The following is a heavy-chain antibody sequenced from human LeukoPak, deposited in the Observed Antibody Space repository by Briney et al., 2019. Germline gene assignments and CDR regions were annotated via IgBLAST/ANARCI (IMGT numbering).Heavy chain of an antibody. V-gene: IGHV3-23*01. CDR3: AKDRTGGASYWYFDL. D-gene: IGHD1-26*01. J-gene: IGHJ2*01. CDR2: ISSSGSGGNT. CDR1: GVTLSNYA. Sequence: GGSLRLSCVASGVTLSNYAMSWARQAPGKGLEWVSGISSSGSGGNTYYADSVKGRFTISRDSSRNTLFLHMNTLRAEDTAIYSCAKDRTGGASYWYFDLGGRGTLVTVSS.